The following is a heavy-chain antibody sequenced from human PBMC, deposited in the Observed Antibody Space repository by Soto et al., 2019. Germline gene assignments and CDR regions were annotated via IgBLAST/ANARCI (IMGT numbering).Heavy chain of an antibody. CDR3: ARRGSGYERYHDY. D-gene: IGHD5-12*01. Sequence: PSETLSLTCTVSGGSISSDSYSWNWIRQPPGKGLEWIGSIFYSGSTFYNPSLKSRVTISVDTSKNQFSLRLTSVTAADTAVYYCARRGSGYERYHDYWGQGPRSPSPQ. CDR2: IFYSGST. CDR1: GGSISSDSYS. J-gene: IGHJ4*02. V-gene: IGHV4-39*01.